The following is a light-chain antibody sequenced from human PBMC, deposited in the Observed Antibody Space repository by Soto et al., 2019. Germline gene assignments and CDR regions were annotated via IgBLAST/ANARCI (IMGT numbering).Light chain of an antibody. CDR1: SSDIGGHNY. Sequence: QSALTQPPSASGTPGQSVTISCTGTSSDIGGHNYVSWYQQHPGKAPKVMIYEVTKRPSGVPDRFSGSKSGNTASLTVSGLQAEDEADYYCSSYAGSNNGVFGGGTKVTVL. CDR3: SSYAGSNNGV. J-gene: IGLJ3*02. V-gene: IGLV2-8*01. CDR2: EVT.